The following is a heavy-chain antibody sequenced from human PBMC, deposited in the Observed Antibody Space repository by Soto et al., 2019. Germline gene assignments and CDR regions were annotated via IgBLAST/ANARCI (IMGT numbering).Heavy chain of an antibody. D-gene: IGHD1-1*01. CDR3: ARELEGGVFDI. Sequence: QVHLQESGPQLVKPSQPLSLTCTVSGGPVRDAFSYWTRIRQPPGKGPEWMGYRSYTGSTYYNPSLRNRATISVDESSTLLSLRLSSVTSADTAVYYWARELEGGVFDIWGRGTLDTVSS. CDR1: GGPVRDAFSY. V-gene: IGHV4-30-4*01. J-gene: IGHJ3*02. CDR2: RSYTGST.